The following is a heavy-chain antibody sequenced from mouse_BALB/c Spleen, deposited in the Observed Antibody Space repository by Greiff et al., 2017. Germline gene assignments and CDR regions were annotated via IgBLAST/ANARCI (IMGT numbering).Heavy chain of an antibody. V-gene: IGHV1S137*01. CDR2: ISTYYGDA. CDR3: ARGGDYGSSYVSDDAMDY. Sequence: VQLQQSGAELVRPGVSVKISCKGSGYTFTDYAMHWVKQSHAKSLEWIGVISTYYGDASYNQKFKGKATMTVDKSSSTAYMELARLTSEDSAIYYWARGGDYGSSYVSDDAMDYWGQGTSVTVSS. D-gene: IGHD1-1*01. J-gene: IGHJ4*01. CDR1: GYTFTDYA.